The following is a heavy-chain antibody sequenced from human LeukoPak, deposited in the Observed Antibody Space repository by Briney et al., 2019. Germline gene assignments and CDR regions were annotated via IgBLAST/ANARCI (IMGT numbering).Heavy chain of an antibody. Sequence: GGSLRLSCEASGFTFSSYGIHWVRQAPGKGLEWVAVISYDGSSMFYADSVKGRFTVSRDNLKNTLYLQMDSLRAEDSAVYYCAKLPFPSRMSYHYYGMDVWGQGTTVTVSS. V-gene: IGHV3-30*18. CDR3: AKLPFPSRMSYHYYGMDV. CDR2: ISYDGSSM. CDR1: GFTFSSYG. J-gene: IGHJ6*02. D-gene: IGHD2-8*01.